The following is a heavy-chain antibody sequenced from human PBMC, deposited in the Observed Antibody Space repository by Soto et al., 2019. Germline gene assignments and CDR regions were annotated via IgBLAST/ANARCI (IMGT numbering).Heavy chain of an antibody. CDR1: SGSISSGGYS. Sequence: SETLSLTCAVSSGSISSGGYSWSWIRQPPGKGLEWIGYIYHSGSTYYNPSLKSRVTISVDRSKNQFSLKLSSVTAADTAVYYCASRYYDFWSGWGYWFDPWGQGTLVTVSS. CDR2: IYHSGST. CDR3: ASRYYDFWSGWGYWFDP. J-gene: IGHJ5*02. D-gene: IGHD3-3*01. V-gene: IGHV4-30-2*01.